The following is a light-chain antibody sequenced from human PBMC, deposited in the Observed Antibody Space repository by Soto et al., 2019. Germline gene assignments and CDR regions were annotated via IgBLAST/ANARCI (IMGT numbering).Light chain of an antibody. J-gene: IGKJ1*01. CDR2: WAS. V-gene: IGKV4-1*01. CDR3: QQYYATPT. CDR1: QSVLSSSNTKNY. Sequence: DIVMTQSPDSLAVSLGERATINCKSSQSVLSSSNTKNYLAWYQQKPRQPPKLLIYWASTRESGVPDRFSGSGSVPDFTLIISSLQAADVAVYYCQQYYATPTFGQGTKVEIK.